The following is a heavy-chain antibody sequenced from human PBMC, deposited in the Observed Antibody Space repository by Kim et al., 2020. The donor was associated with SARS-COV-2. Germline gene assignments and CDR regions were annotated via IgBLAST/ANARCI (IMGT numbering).Heavy chain of an antibody. J-gene: IGHJ4*02. CDR3: AREVVTGNGGLKY. Sequence: YAGSVKGRFTISRNNAKNMLFLQMKRLRDEDTAVYYCAREVVTGNGGLKYWGQGTLVTVSS. V-gene: IGHV3-30*07. D-gene: IGHD2-21*02.